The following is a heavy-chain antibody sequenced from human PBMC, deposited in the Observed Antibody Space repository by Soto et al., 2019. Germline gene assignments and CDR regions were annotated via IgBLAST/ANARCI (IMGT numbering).Heavy chain of an antibody. CDR2: ISSSGSTI. CDR1: GFTFSAYY. D-gene: IGHD6-13*01. V-gene: IGHV3-11*01. Sequence: QVQLVESGGGLVNPGGPLSLSCAASGFTFSAYYMSWIPQPPGKGLEWVSYISSSGSTIYYADSVKGRFTISRDNAKNSLYLQMNSLRAEDTAVYYCAVGYRAAGGFDIWGQGTMVTVSS. CDR3: AVGYRAAGGFDI. J-gene: IGHJ3*02.